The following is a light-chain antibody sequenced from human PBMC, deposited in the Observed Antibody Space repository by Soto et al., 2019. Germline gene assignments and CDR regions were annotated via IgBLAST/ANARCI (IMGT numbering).Light chain of an antibody. Sequence: QSALTQPRSVSGSPGQSVTISCTGTSSDVGGYNYVSWYQQHPGKAPKLMFYDVRKRPSGVPDLCSGSKSGNTASLTISGLHDEDEADYYCCSYAGSYYVFVTGTKLTVL. J-gene: IGLJ1*01. CDR1: SSDVGGYNY. CDR3: CSYAGSYYV. V-gene: IGLV2-11*01. CDR2: DVR.